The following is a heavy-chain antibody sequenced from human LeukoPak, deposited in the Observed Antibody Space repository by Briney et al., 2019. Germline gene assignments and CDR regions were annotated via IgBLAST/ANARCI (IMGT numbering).Heavy chain of an antibody. CDR3: ARAPLRARRTPSLGWFDP. J-gene: IGHJ5*02. CDR2: IYYSGST. D-gene: IGHD6-6*01. Sequence: SETLSLTCSVSGDSISSSYWSWIRQPPGKGLEWIGYIYYSGSTNYNPSLKSRVTISVDTSKNQFSLKPSSVTAADTAVYYCARAPLRARRTPSLGWFDPWGQGTLVTVSS. V-gene: IGHV4-59*12. CDR1: GDSISSSY.